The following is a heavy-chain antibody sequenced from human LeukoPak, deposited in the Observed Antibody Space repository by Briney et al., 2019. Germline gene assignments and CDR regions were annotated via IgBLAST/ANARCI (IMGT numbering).Heavy chain of an antibody. CDR3: ARVVDHDYGDYYLDY. CDR1: GFTFSNNA. D-gene: IGHD4-17*01. J-gene: IGHJ4*02. Sequence: GGSLRLSCAASGFTFSNNAMHWVRQAPGKGLEWVSSISGGGGETYYVDSVKGRFIISRDNSKNTLYLQMNSLRAEDTAVYYCARVVDHDYGDYYLDYWGQGTLVTVSS. CDR2: ISGGGGET. V-gene: IGHV3-23*01.